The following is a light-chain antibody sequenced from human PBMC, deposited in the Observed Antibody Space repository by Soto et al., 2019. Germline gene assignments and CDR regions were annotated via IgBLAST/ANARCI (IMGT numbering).Light chain of an antibody. Sequence: ENVLTQAPGTLSLSPGEIATLSCRASQSVSSNYLAWYQQKPGQAPRLLIYGASSRAAGIPDRFSGSGSGTDFTLTISRLAPEDFALYYCQQYGSSPNTFGGGTKVEIK. J-gene: IGKJ4*01. V-gene: IGKV3-20*01. CDR2: GAS. CDR1: QSVSSNY. CDR3: QQYGSSPNT.